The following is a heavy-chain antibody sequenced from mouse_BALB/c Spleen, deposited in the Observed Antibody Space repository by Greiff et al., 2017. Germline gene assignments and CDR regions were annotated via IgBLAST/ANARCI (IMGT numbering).Heavy chain of an antibody. CDR3: ASYDYDGAMDY. CDR1: GFSLTSYG. V-gene: IGHV2-9*02. CDR2: IWAGGST. J-gene: IGHJ4*01. Sequence: VQLQESGPGLVAPSQSLSITCTVSGFSLTSYGVHWVRQPPGKGLEWLGVIWAGGSTNYNSALMSGLSISKDNSKSQVFLKMNSLQTDDTAMYYCASYDYDGAMDYWGQGTSVTVSS. D-gene: IGHD2-4*01.